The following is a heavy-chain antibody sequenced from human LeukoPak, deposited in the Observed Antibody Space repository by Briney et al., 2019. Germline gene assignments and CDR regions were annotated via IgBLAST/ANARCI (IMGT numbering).Heavy chain of an antibody. Sequence: SETLSLTCTVSGGSISSYYWGWIRQPPGKGLEWIGSIYYSGSTYYNPSLKNRVTISVDTSKNQFSLKLSSVTAADTAVYYCARATLGDGDYYYGMDVWGQGTTVTVSS. V-gene: IGHV4-39*07. CDR2: IYYSGST. J-gene: IGHJ6*02. CDR3: ARATLGDGDYYYGMDV. D-gene: IGHD3-16*01. CDR1: GGSISSYY.